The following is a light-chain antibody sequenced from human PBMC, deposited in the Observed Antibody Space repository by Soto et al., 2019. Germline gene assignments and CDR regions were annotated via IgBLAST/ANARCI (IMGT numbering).Light chain of an antibody. V-gene: IGKV3-11*01. CDR2: DAS. CDR1: QSVSSY. J-gene: IGKJ2*01. CDR3: QHVT. Sequence: EIVLTQSPATLSLSPGERATLSCRASQSVSSYLAWYQQKPGQAPRLLIYDASNRATGIPARFSGSGSGTDFTLTISSLEPEDFAVYYCQHVTFGQGTKLEIK.